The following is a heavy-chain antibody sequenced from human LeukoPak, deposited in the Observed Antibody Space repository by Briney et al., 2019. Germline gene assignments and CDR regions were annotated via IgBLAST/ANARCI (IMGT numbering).Heavy chain of an antibody. V-gene: IGHV4-39*01. CDR2: ILYSGTT. Sequence: SETLSLTCTVSSGSINSGTHYWGWVHQPPGKGLEWIGSILYSGTTFYNPSLKSRVTVSIDTSMNQFSLKLNSVTAADTAVYYCARHDYDLLTGYTINWFDPWGQGTLVTVSS. CDR1: SGSINSGTHY. CDR3: ARHDYDLLTGYTINWFDP. J-gene: IGHJ5*02. D-gene: IGHD3-9*01.